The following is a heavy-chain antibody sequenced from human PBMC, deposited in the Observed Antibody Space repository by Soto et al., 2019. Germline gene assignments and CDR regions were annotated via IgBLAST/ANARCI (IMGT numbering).Heavy chain of an antibody. CDR3: ARDLSRASATYYDFWSGYSPYYYYGMDV. CDR1: GYTFTSYG. D-gene: IGHD3-3*01. J-gene: IGHJ6*02. Sequence: QVQLVQSGAEVKKPGASVKVSCKASGYTFTSYGISWVRQAPGQGLEWMGWISAYNGNTNYAQKRQGRVTMTTDTSTSTAYMELRSLRSDDTAVYYCARDLSRASATYYDFWSGYSPYYYYGMDVWGQGTTVTVSS. CDR2: ISAYNGNT. V-gene: IGHV1-18*04.